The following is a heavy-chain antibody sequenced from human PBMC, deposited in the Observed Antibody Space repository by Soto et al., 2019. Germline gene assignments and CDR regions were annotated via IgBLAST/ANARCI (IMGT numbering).Heavy chain of an antibody. Sequence: QAQLVESGGDVVQPGRSLRLSCAASGFTFSNYGIHWVRQAPGKGLEWVAVIWYDGGDGYYADSAKGRFTISRDNSKNTVYLQMNGLKAEATAVYYCARDWGGPTRTQNVAPYLWGKGTLVTVSS. CDR1: GFTFSNYG. D-gene: IGHD2-21*01. CDR3: ARDWGGPTRTQNVAPYL. J-gene: IGHJ5*02. V-gene: IGHV3-33*01. CDR2: IWYDGGDG.